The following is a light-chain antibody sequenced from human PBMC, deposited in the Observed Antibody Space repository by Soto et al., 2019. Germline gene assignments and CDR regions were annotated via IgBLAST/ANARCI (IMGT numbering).Light chain of an antibody. J-gene: IGKJ2*01. CDR3: QQRSNWPLYT. Sequence: EIVLTQSPATLSFSPGERATLSCRASQSVSSYLAWYQKKPGQAPRLLIYDASNRATGIPARFSGSGSGTDFTHTISSLEPEDFAVYYCQQRSNWPLYTFGQGTKLEIK. CDR2: DAS. CDR1: QSVSSY. V-gene: IGKV3-11*01.